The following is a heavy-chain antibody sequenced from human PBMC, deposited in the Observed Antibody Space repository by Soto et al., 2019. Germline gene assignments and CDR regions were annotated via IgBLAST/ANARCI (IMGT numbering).Heavy chain of an antibody. V-gene: IGHV5-51*01. CDR2: IYPGDSDT. J-gene: IGHJ6*02. Sequence: GESLKISCKGSGYSFTSYWIGWVRQMPGKGLEWMGIIYPGDSDTRYSPSFQGQVTISADKSISTAYLQLSSLKASDTSMYYCARLSNLDYYDSSGYKYYYYGMDVWGQGTTVTVSS. CDR1: GYSFTSYW. D-gene: IGHD3-22*01. CDR3: ARLSNLDYYDSSGYKYYYYGMDV.